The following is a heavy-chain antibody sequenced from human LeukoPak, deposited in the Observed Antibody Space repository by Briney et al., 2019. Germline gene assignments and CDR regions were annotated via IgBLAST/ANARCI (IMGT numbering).Heavy chain of an antibody. V-gene: IGHV3-30-3*01. CDR1: GFVFSSYA. D-gene: IGHD3-10*01. J-gene: IGHJ4*02. CDR2: ISFDGSNH. Sequence: PGRSLRLSCAASGFVFSSYAMHWVRQAPGKGLDWVALISFDGSNHYYADSVKGRFTISRDSSKNTLYLQMNSLRAEDTAVYYCARDGMVRGVIGYWGQGTLVTVSS. CDR3: ARDGMVRGVIGY.